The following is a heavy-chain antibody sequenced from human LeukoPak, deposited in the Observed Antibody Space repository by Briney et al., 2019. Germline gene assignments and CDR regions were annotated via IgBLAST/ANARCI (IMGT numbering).Heavy chain of an antibody. Sequence: SVKVSCKASGGTFSRYAISWVREAPGQGLEWMGGIIASFGTANYAQKFQGRVTISADESSGTAYMELSSLRSDDTAVYNCARVVTPGYCSTTSCYWKGWFDPWGQGTLVTVSS. CDR1: GGTFSRYA. V-gene: IGHV1-69*01. D-gene: IGHD2-2*01. CDR2: IIASFGTA. J-gene: IGHJ5*02. CDR3: ARVVTPGYCSTTSCYWKGWFDP.